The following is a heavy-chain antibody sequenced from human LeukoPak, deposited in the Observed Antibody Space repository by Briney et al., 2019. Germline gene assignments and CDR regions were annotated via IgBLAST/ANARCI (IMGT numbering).Heavy chain of an antibody. Sequence: GGSLRLSCAASGYTFTSSAMNWVRQAPGQGREWMGWINTDTGNPTYAQGFTGRFVFSLDTSVSTAYLQISSLKAEDTAVYYCASAGGYSSAFDIWGQGTMVTVSS. CDR2: INTDTGNP. CDR1: GYTFTSSA. D-gene: IGHD3-22*01. J-gene: IGHJ3*02. CDR3: ASAGGYSSAFDI. V-gene: IGHV7-4-1*02.